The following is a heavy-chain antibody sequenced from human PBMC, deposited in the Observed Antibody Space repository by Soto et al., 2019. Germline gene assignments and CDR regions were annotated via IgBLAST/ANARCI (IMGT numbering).Heavy chain of an antibody. J-gene: IGHJ4*02. V-gene: IGHV1-69*01. CDR3: ATDVVGGELPSDY. D-gene: IGHD2-21*01. CDR1: GGTFSSYA. Sequence: QVQLVQSGAEVKKPGSSVKVSCKASGGTFSSYAISWVRQAPGQGLEWMGGIIPIFGTANYAQKFQGRVPITADESTSTAYMELSSLRSEDTAVYFCATDVVGGELPSDYWGQGTLVTVSS. CDR2: IIPIFGTA.